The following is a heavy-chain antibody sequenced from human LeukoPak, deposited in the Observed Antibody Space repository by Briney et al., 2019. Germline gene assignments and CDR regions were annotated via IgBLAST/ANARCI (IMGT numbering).Heavy chain of an antibody. J-gene: IGHJ5*02. CDR2: INHSEST. D-gene: IGHD3-10*01. V-gene: IGHV4-34*01. CDR1: GGSFSGYY. Sequence: SETLSLTCAVYGGSFSGYYWSWIRQPPGKGLEWIGEINHSESTNYNPSLKSRVTISVDTSKNQFSLKLSSVTAADTAVYYCARDTVITMVRGAVLTPQLRNQPNWFDPWGQGTLVTVSS. CDR3: ARDTVITMVRGAVLTPQLRNQPNWFDP.